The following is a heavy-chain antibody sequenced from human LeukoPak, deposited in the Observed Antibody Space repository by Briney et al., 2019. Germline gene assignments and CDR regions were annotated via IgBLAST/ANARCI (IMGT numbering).Heavy chain of an antibody. CDR1: GGSFSGYY. D-gene: IGHD6-19*01. CDR2: INHSGST. Sequence: SETLSLTCAVYGGSFSGYYWSWIRQPPGKGLEWIGEINHSGSTNYNLSLKSRVTMSVDTSKNQFSLKLSSVTAADTAVYYCARDETYTSDWQSNHYYYYMDVWGKGTTVTVSS. CDR3: ARDETYTSDWQSNHYYYYMDV. V-gene: IGHV4-34*01. J-gene: IGHJ6*03.